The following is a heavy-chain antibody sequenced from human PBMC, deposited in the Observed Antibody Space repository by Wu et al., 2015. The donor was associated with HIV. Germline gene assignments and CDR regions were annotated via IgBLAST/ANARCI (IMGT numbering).Heavy chain of an antibody. CDR2: MNPKSGNT. D-gene: IGHD2-2*02. J-gene: IGHJ4*02. V-gene: IGHV1-8*01. CDR1: GYIFSTYD. Sequence: QVQLVQSGAEMKKPGASVKVSCTASGYIFSTYDINWVRQATGQGLEWMGWMNPKSGNTGYAEKFQGRVTMTGNTSISTVYMELSSLTSEDTAVYYCARGRFLGYCSKATCYTPVDYWGQGSLVTVSS. CDR3: ARGRFLGYCSKATCYTPVDY.